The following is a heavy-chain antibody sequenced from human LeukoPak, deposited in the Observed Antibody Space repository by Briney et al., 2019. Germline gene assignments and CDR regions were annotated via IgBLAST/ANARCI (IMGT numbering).Heavy chain of an antibody. CDR1: GGTFSSYA. D-gene: IGHD6-13*01. V-gene: IGHV1-69*04. CDR3: AREGYSSSWYEDDAFDI. Sequence: ASVKVSCKTSGGTFSSYAISWVRQAPGQGLEWMGRIIPILGIANYAQKFQGRVTITADKSTSTAYMELSSLRSEDTAVYYCAREGYSSSWYEDDAFDIWGQGTMVTVSS. J-gene: IGHJ3*02. CDR2: IIPILGIA.